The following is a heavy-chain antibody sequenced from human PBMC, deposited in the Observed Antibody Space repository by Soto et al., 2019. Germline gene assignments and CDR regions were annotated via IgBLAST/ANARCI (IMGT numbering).Heavy chain of an antibody. CDR2: IYYSGST. CDR3: AREVRSYYYDSSGYYYDY. CDR1: GGSISSYY. J-gene: IGHJ4*02. V-gene: IGHV4-59*01. Sequence: SETLSLTCTVSGGSISSYYWSWIRQPPGKGLEWIGYIYYSGSTNYNPSLKSRVTISVDTSKNQFSLKLSSVTAADTAVYYCAREVRSYYYDSSGYYYDYWGQGTLVTVYS. D-gene: IGHD3-22*01.